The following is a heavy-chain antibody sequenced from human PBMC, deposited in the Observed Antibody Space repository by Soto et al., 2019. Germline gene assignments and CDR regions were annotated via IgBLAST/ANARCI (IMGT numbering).Heavy chain of an antibody. V-gene: IGHV4-4*07. J-gene: IGHJ5*02. Sequence: SETLSLTCTASGGAISGYYWTWIRQSAGKGLEWIGRIYSSGSTKYNPSLQSRVTVSLDTSKNQFSLRLTSVTAADTAVYYCARGQRFSDWFDPWGQGTLVTVS. CDR3: ARGQRFSDWFDP. D-gene: IGHD3-3*01. CDR2: IYSSGST. CDR1: GGAISGYY.